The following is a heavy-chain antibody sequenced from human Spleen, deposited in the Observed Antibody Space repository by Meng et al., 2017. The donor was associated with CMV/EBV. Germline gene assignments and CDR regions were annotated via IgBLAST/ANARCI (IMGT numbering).Heavy chain of an antibody. Sequence: ASVKVSYKTSGFIFTTYGISWVRQAPGQGLEWMGRISAYNGNTSYAQKFQGRVTMTTDTSTVTAYMELRSLRSDDTAMYYCARAGDCSTASCYMDLYYYGMDVWGQGTTVTVSS. CDR2: ISAYNGNT. CDR3: ARAGDCSTASCYMDLYYYGMDV. J-gene: IGHJ6*02. CDR1: GFIFTTYG. V-gene: IGHV1-18*01. D-gene: IGHD2-2*02.